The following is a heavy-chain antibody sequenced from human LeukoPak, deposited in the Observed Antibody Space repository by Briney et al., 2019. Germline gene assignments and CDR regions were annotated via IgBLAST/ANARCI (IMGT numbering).Heavy chain of an antibody. J-gene: IGHJ6*03. CDR2: INHSGST. Sequence: SETLSLTCAVYGGSFSGYYWSWIRQPPGKGLEWIGEINHSGSTNYNPSLKSRVTISVDTSKNQFSLKLSSVTAADTAVYYCMRDLLHLNPNYYFYMDVWGKGTTVTVSS. CDR1: GGSFSGYY. D-gene: IGHD2/OR15-2a*01. V-gene: IGHV4-34*01. CDR3: MRDLLHLNPNYYFYMDV.